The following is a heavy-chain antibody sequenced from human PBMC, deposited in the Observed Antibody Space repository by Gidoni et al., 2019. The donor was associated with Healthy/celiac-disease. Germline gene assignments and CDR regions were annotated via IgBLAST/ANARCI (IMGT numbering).Heavy chain of an antibody. J-gene: IGHJ5*02. Sequence: QLQLQESGPGLVKPSETLSLTCTVSGGSISSISYYWGWIRQPPGKGLEWIGSIYYSGSTYYNPSLKSRVTISVDTSKNQFSLKLSSVTAADTAVYYCARQPPLRGVIGGWFDPWGQGTLVTVSS. V-gene: IGHV4-39*01. CDR2: IYYSGST. D-gene: IGHD3-10*01. CDR3: ARQPPLRGVIGGWFDP. CDR1: GGSISSISYY.